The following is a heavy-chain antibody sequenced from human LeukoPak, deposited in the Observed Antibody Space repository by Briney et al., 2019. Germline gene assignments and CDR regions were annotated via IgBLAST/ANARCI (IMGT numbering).Heavy chain of an antibody. CDR3: VRGGDLGAFDI. J-gene: IGHJ3*02. V-gene: IGHV3-74*01. CDR1: GFTFKRNW. D-gene: IGHD7-27*01. Sequence: GGPLRLFCGASGFTFKRNWMHWVRQAPGKGLVWVSRINSDGSSTIYADSVKGRFTISRDNDKNTLYLQMNSLTAEDAAVYYCVRGGDLGAFDIWGQGTMVTVSS. CDR2: INSDGSST.